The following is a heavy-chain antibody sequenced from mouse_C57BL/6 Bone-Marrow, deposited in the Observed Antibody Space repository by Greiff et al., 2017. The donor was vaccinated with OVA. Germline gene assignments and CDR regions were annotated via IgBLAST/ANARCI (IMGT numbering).Heavy chain of an antibody. CDR3: ASLITTVVHYYAMDY. V-gene: IGHV3-6*01. J-gene: IGHJ4*01. Sequence: EVQLVESGPGLVKPSQSLSLTCSVTGYSITSGYYWNWIRQFPGNKLEWMGYISYDGSNNYNPSLKNRISITRDTSKNQFFLKLNSVTTEDTATYYCASLITTVVHYYAMDYWGQGTSVTVSS. CDR1: GYSITSGYY. CDR2: ISYDGSN. D-gene: IGHD1-1*01.